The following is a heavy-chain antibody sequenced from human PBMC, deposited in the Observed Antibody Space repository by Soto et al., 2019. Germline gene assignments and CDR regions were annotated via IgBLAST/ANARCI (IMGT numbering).Heavy chain of an antibody. D-gene: IGHD6-19*01. CDR2: ISAYNGNT. J-gene: IGHJ5*02. Sequence: GASVKVSCKASGYTFTSYGISWVRQAPGQGLEWMGWISAYNGNTNYAQKLQGRVTMTTDTSTSTAYMELRSLRSDDTAVYYCAITSNISVAGNAHWFDPWGQGTLVTVSS. CDR3: AITSNISVAGNAHWFDP. CDR1: GYTFTSYG. V-gene: IGHV1-18*01.